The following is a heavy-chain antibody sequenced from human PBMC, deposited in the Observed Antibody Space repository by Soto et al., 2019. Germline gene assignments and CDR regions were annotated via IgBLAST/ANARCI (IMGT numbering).Heavy chain of an antibody. V-gene: IGHV3-30*18. CDR1: GFTFSSYG. CDR3: AKAEWSAAIPLGMDV. CDR2: ISYDGSNK. D-gene: IGHD2-2*01. J-gene: IGHJ6*02. Sequence: QVQLVESGGGVVQPGRSLRLSCAASGFTFSSYGMHWVRQAPGKGLEWVAVISYDGSNKYYADSVKGRFTISRDNSKTTLYLQMNSLRAEDTAVYYCAKAEWSAAIPLGMDVWGQGTTVTVSS.